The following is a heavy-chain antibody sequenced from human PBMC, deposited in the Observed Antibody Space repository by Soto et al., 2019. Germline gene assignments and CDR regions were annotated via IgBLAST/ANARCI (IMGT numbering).Heavy chain of an antibody. J-gene: IGHJ6*02. CDR2: ISYDGSKK. V-gene: IGHV3-30*18. Sequence: LRLSCAASGFTFGSYGMHWVRQAPGKGLEWVAGISYDGSKKYYGESVKGRFTISSDNSKNTLYLQMNSLRVEDTAVYYCAKAIENYSTGYYKPFYYFGVDVWGQGTTVTVS. CDR1: GFTFGSYG. D-gene: IGHD3-22*01. CDR3: AKAIENYSTGYYKPFYYFGVDV.